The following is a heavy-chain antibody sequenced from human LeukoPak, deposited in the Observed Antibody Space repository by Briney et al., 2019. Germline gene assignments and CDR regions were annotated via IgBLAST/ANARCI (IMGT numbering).Heavy chain of an antibody. J-gene: IGHJ5*02. V-gene: IGHV4-4*07. CDR3: ARGAIRGFGESNWFDP. CDR2: IFSSGST. Sequence: SETLSLTCTVSGGAISSYYWSWIRRPAGKGLEWLGRIFSSGSTDYSPSLKSRITMSVDTSKKQFSLRLRSLTAADTAIYYCARGAIRGFGESNWFDPWGQGILVTVSS. CDR1: GGAISSYY. D-gene: IGHD3-10*01.